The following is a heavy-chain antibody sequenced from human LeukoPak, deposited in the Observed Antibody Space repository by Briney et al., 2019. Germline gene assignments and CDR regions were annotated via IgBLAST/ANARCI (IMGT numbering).Heavy chain of an antibody. CDR2: ISAYNGNT. CDR3: ARTDIVLRDIPPHNWFDP. J-gene: IGHJ5*02. CDR1: GYTFTSYG. Sequence: GASVKVSCKASGYTFTSYGISWVRQAPGQGLEWMGWISAYNGNTNYAQKLQGRVTMTTDTSTSTAYMELRSLRSDDKAVYYCARTDIVLRDIPPHNWFDPWGQGTLVTVSS. D-gene: IGHD2-8*01. V-gene: IGHV1-18*01.